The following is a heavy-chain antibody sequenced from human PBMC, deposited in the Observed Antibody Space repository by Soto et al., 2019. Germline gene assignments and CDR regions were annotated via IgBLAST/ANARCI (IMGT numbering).Heavy chain of an antibody. D-gene: IGHD6-13*01. J-gene: IGHJ3*02. Sequence: ASVKVSCKASGYTFTSYGISWVRQAPGQGLEWMGWISAYNGNTNYAQKLQGRVTMTTDTSTSTAYMELRSLRSDDTAVYYCARDRSSIAAAGDAFDIWGQGTIVNVSS. CDR1: GYTFTSYG. CDR2: ISAYNGNT. V-gene: IGHV1-18*01. CDR3: ARDRSSIAAAGDAFDI.